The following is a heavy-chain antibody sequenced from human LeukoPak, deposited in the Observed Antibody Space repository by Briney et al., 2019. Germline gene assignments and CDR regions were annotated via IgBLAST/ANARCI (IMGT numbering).Heavy chain of an antibody. CDR2: IYYSGST. D-gene: IGHD2-21*01. CDR3: ARQLGDRLLFDY. J-gene: IGHJ4*02. Sequence: SETLSLTCTVSGGSISSYYWSWIRQPPGKGLEWIGYIYYSGSTSYNPSLKSRVTISLDTSRNQFSLKLSSVTAADTAVYYCARQLGDRLLFDYWGQGTLVTVSS. V-gene: IGHV4-59*01. CDR1: GGSISSYY.